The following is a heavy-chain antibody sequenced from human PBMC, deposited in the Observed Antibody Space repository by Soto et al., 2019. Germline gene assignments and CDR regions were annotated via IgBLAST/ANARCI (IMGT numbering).Heavy chain of an antibody. CDR2: IYYSGST. J-gene: IGHJ6*03. CDR3: AREYSSSAYYYYMDV. Sequence: QVQLQESGPGLVKPSETLSLTCTVSGGSISSYYWSWIRQPPGKGLEWIGYIYYSGSTNYNPSLKSRVTISVDTSKNQFSLKLSSVTAADTAVYYCAREYSSSAYYYYMDVWGKGTTVTVSS. CDR1: GGSISSYY. D-gene: IGHD6-13*01. V-gene: IGHV4-59*01.